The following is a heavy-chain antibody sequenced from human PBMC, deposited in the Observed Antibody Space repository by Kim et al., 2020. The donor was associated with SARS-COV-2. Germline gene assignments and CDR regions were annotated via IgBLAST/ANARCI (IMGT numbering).Heavy chain of an antibody. J-gene: IGHJ4*02. D-gene: IGHD3-22*01. V-gene: IGHV1-3*01. Sequence: ASVKVSCKASGYTFTSYAMHWVRQAPGQRPEWMGWINGGNGNTKYSQKLQGRVTITRDTSASTAYMELNSLRSEDTAVYYCARDSQKDYYDSSFDYWGQGTLVTVSS. CDR1: GYTFTSYA. CDR3: ARDSQKDYYDSSFDY. CDR2: INGGNGNT.